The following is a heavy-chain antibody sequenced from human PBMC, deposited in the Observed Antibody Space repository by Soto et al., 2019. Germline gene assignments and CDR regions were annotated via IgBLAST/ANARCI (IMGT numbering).Heavy chain of an antibody. CDR3: AHRSDGSSFCH. CDR1: GFSLSTSGVG. D-gene: IGHD6-13*01. J-gene: IGHJ4*02. CDR2: IYWDDDK. Sequence: QITLKESGPTLVKPTQTLTLTCTFSGFSLSTSGVGVGWIRQPPGKALEWLALIYWDDDKRYSPSLKSRLTSTKDTSKSQVVLTMTNMDPVDTATYYGAHRSDGSSFCHWGQGTLVTFSS. V-gene: IGHV2-5*02.